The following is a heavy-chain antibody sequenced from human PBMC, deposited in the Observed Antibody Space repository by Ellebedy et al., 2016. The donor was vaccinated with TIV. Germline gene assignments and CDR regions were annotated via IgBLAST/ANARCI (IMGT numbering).Heavy chain of an antibody. J-gene: IGHJ3*02. CDR2: ISTSGAFT. CDR1: GFTFSDYA. Sequence: GGSLRLSCAASGFTFSDYAMSWVRQAPGKGLEWVSTISTSGAFTYYADSVRGHFTISRDNSENTLYLQMNSLSAEDTALYYCSKDGSLGPYCVSASCYTNAFDIWGQGTMVTVSS. CDR3: SKDGSLGPYCVSASCYTNAFDI. D-gene: IGHD2-2*01. V-gene: IGHV3-23*01.